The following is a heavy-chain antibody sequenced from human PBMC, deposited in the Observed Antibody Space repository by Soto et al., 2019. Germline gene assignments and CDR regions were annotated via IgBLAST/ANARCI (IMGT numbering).Heavy chain of an antibody. Sequence: SLRLSCAASGFTFSSYGMHWVRQAPGKGLEWVAVISYDGSNKYYADSVKGRFTISRDNSKNTLYLQMNSLRAEDTAVYYCAKLSFQTLAAGMDVWGQGTTVTVSS. CDR2: ISYDGSNK. CDR1: GFTFSSYG. J-gene: IGHJ6*02. CDR3: AKLSFQTLAAGMDV. V-gene: IGHV3-30*18. D-gene: IGHD3-16*01.